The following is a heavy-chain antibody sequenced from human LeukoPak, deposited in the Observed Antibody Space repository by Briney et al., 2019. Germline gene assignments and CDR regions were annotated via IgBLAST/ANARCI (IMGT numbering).Heavy chain of an antibody. CDR2: IYYSGST. J-gene: IGHJ5*02. CDR1: GGSISSGGYY. V-gene: IGHV4-31*03. Sequence: SETLSLTCTVSGGSISSGGYYWSWIRQHPGKGLEWIGYIYYSGSTYYNPSLKSRVTISVDTSKNQFSLKLSSVTAADTAVYYCARDTGGYDSPWLDPWGQGTLVTVSS. D-gene: IGHD5-12*01. CDR3: ARDTGGYDSPWLDP.